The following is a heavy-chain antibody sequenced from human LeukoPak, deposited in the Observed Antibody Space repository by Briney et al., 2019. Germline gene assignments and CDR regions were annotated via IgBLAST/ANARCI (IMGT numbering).Heavy chain of an antibody. J-gene: IGHJ4*01. Sequence: GGSLRLSRAASGFGLSNFWMHWVRQAPGKGLVWVSRIKPDGTTSVYADSVKGRFTISRDNLKNTLYLQMRSLRAEDTAVYFCAREADPSLYASSSPDYWGQGTPVTVSS. D-gene: IGHD2/OR15-2a*01. V-gene: IGHV3-74*01. CDR1: GFGLSNFW. CDR2: IKPDGTTS. CDR3: AREADPSLYASSSPDY.